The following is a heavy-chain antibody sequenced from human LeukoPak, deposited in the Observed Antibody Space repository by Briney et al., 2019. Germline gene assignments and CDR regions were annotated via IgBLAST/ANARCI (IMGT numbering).Heavy chain of an antibody. CDR2: ISSSGSSI. J-gene: IGHJ4*02. CDR3: ARNPRYCSGGSCYRFDY. CDR1: GFTFSGSA. D-gene: IGHD2-15*01. Sequence: PGGSLRLSCAASGFTFSGSAMHWVRQAPGKGLEWVSYISSSGSSIYYADSVKGRFTISRDNAKNSLYLQMNSLRAEDTAAYYCARNPRYCSGGSCYRFDYWGQGTLVTVSS. V-gene: IGHV3-48*04.